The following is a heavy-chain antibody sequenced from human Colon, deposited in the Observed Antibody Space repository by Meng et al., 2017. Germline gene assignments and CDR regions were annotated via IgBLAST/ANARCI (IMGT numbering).Heavy chain of an antibody. V-gene: IGHV3-15*01. Sequence: GSRRLSGAASGFTFSNAWMSWVRQAPGKGLEWVGRIKSKTDGGTTDYAAPVKGRFTISRDDSKNTLYLQMNSLKTEDTAVYYCTTNPHYDFWSGYPPPDYWGQGTLVTVSS. J-gene: IGHJ4*02. CDR1: GFTFSNAW. CDR3: TTNPHYDFWSGYPPPDY. CDR2: IKSKTDGGTT. D-gene: IGHD3-3*01.